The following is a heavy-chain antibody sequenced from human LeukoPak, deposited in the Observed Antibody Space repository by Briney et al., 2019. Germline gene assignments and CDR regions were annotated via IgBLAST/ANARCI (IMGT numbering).Heavy chain of an antibody. CDR3: ARRQTFADSTAWYDTFDI. CDR1: GGSLSTYY. Sequence: SETLSLTCTVSGGSLSTYYWSWIRQPPGKALEFIAYIYRSGIINYNPSLQGRVTMAVDTSENRFSLNLSSMTAADTAVYYCARRQTFADSTAWYDTFDIWGHGTMVTVSS. CDR2: IYRSGII. J-gene: IGHJ3*02. D-gene: IGHD6-19*01. V-gene: IGHV4-59*08.